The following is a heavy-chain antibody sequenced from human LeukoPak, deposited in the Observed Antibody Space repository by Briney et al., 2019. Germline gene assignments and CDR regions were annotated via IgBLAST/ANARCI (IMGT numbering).Heavy chain of an antibody. J-gene: IGHJ4*02. CDR3: ARARGGYDWDLYY. V-gene: IGHV3-7*01. D-gene: IGHD5-12*01. CDR2: IKQDGSEK. CDR1: GFTFSSYW. Sequence: GGSLRLSCAASGFTFSSYWMSWVRQAPGKGLEWVANIKQDGSEKYYVDSVKGRFTISRDNAKNSLYLQMSSLRAEDTAVYYCARARGGYDWDLYYWGQGTLVTVSS.